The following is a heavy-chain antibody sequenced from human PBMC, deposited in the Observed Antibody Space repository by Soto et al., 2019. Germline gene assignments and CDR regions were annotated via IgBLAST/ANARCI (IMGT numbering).Heavy chain of an antibody. CDR1: SDSMNSGGYY. Sequence: SETLSLTCSVSSDSMNSGGYYWSWIRQHPGKGLEWIGYIYSNGDTYYNPSLKSRVTISVDTSKNQFSLNLTSVTAADTAVYYCATSSGGGTRGKDDAFDIWGQGTMVTVSS. J-gene: IGHJ3*02. CDR3: ATSSGGGTRGKDDAFDI. CDR2: IYSNGDT. D-gene: IGHD1-1*01. V-gene: IGHV4-31*03.